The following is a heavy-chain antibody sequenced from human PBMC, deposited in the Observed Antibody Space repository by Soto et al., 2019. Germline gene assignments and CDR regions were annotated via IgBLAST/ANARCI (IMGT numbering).Heavy chain of an antibody. CDR2: ISSVSSTI. J-gene: IGHJ4*03. V-gene: IGHV3-48*02. D-gene: IGHD6-19*01. CDR1: GFTFGTYS. CDR3: ARETGWLIDY. Sequence: GGSLRLSCAASGFTFGTYSMNWVRQAPGKGLEWLSYISSVSSTIHYADSVKGRFTISRDNTKNLLYLQMHSLRDEDTAVYYCARETGWLIDYWGHGTLVTVSS.